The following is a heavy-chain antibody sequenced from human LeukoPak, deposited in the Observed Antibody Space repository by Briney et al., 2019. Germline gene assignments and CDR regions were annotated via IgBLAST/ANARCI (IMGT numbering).Heavy chain of an antibody. V-gene: IGHV3-21*01. J-gene: IGHJ4*02. CDR2: ISSSSSYI. CDR3: VKGLSYYDSSGYWG. D-gene: IGHD3-22*01. CDR1: GFTFSSYS. Sequence: GGSLRLSCAASGFTFSSYSMNWVRQAPGKGLEWVSSISSSSSYIYYADSVKGRFTISRDNSKNTLYLQMSSLRAEDTAVYYCVKGLSYYDSSGYWGWGQGTLVTVSS.